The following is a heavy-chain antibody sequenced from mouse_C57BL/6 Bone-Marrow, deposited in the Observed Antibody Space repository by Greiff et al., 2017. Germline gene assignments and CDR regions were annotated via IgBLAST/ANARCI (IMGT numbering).Heavy chain of an antibody. J-gene: IGHJ4*01. Sequence: EVMLVESGGGLVKPGGSLKLSCAASGFTFSDYGMHWVRQAPEKGLEWVAYISSGSSTIYYADTVKGRFTLSRDNAKNTLCLQMTSLRSEDTAMYYCARYDWYYAMDYWGQGTSVTVSS. CDR1: GFTFSDYG. V-gene: IGHV5-17*01. CDR3: ARYDWYYAMDY. D-gene: IGHD2-12*01. CDR2: ISSGSSTI.